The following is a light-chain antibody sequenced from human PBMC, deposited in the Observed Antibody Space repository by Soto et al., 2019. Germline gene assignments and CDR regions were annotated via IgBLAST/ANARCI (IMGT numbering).Light chain of an antibody. J-gene: IGLJ3*02. V-gene: IGLV1-44*01. CDR1: SSNIGNNA. CDR2: SHN. CDR3: STWDDSLNGWV. Sequence: QSALTQPPSASGTPGQRVTISCSGGSSNIGNNAVSWYHQLPGTAPKLVMYSHNQRPSGVPDRFSGSKSGTSASLAISGLQSDDEADYYCSTWDDSLNGWVFGGGTKLTVL.